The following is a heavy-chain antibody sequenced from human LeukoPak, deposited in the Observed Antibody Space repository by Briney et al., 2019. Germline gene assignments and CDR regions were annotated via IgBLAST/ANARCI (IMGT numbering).Heavy chain of an antibody. J-gene: IGHJ4*02. Sequence: GGSLRLSCAASGFTVSSNYMSWVRQAPGKGLEWVSAISGSGGSTYYADSVKGRFTISRDNSKNTLYLQMNSLRAEDTAVYYCAKVGIVVAGTDYWGQGTLVTVSS. V-gene: IGHV3-23*01. D-gene: IGHD6-19*01. CDR1: GFTVSSNY. CDR3: AKVGIVVAGTDY. CDR2: ISGSGGST.